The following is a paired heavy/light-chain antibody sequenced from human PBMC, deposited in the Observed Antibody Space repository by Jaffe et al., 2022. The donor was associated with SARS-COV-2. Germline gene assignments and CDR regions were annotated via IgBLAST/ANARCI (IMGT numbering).Light chain of an antibody. CDR2: GAS. CDR1: QSVSSN. CDR3: QHSGSWPPGS. Sequence: EIVMTQSPATLSVSPGERATLSCRASQSVSSNLAWYQQKPGQAPRLLISGASTRATGIPARFSGSGSGTEFTLTISSLQSEDFAVYYCQHSGSWPPGSFGQGTKLEIK. J-gene: IGKJ2*01. V-gene: IGKV3-15*01.
Heavy chain of an antibody. J-gene: IGHJ5*01. V-gene: IGHV4-59*01. D-gene: IGHD6-19*01. CDR3: ARLYNSGWYDF. CDR1: GASISSYY. CDR2: IYYSGNT. Sequence: QVQLQESGPGLVKPSETLSLTCTVSGASISSYYWSWIRQPPGKGLESIGYIYYSGNTNYNPSLKSRVTISIDTSKNQFFLKLSSVTAADTAVYFCARLYNSGWYDFWGQGTLVTVSS.